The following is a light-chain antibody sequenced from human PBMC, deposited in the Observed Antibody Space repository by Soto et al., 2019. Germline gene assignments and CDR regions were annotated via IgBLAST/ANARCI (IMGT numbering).Light chain of an antibody. Sequence: EIVLTQSPGTLSLSPGERATLSCRASQSVSSSYLAWCQQKPGQAPRPLIYGASSRATGIPDRFSGSGSGTDFTRTISRLEPEDFAVYYCQQYGSSPWTFGQGTKVEIK. J-gene: IGKJ1*01. CDR3: QQYGSSPWT. CDR1: QSVSSSY. V-gene: IGKV3-20*01. CDR2: GAS.